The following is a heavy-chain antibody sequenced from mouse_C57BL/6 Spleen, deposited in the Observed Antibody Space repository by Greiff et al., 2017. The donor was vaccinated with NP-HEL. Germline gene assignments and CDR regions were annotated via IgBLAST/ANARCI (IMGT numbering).Heavy chain of an antibody. Sequence: VQLQQPGAELVMPGASVKLSCKASGYTFTSYWMHWVKQRPGQGLEWIGEIDPSDSYTNYNQKFKGKSTLTVDKSSSTAYMQLSSLTSEDSAVYYCARKDYGSSYPSYWYFDVWGTGTTVTVSS. CDR2: IDPSDSYT. V-gene: IGHV1-69*01. J-gene: IGHJ1*03. D-gene: IGHD1-1*01. CDR1: GYTFTSYW. CDR3: ARKDYGSSYPSYWYFDV.